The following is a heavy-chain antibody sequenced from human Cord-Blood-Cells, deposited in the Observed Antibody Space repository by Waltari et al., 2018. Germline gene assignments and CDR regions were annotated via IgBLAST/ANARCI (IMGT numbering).Heavy chain of an antibody. CDR2: IYHSGST. Sequence: QVQLQESGPGLVKPSETLSLTCPVPGYSISSGYCWGWIRQPPGKGLEWIGSIYHSGSTYYNPSLKSRVTISVDTSKNQFSLKLSSVTAADTAMYYCARGVWSGYYTMWGQGTLVTVSS. J-gene: IGHJ4*02. CDR1: GYSISSGYC. D-gene: IGHD3-3*01. CDR3: ARGVWSGYYTM. V-gene: IGHV4-38-2*02.